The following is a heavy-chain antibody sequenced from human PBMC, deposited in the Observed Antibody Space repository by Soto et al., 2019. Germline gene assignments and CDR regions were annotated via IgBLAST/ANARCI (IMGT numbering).Heavy chain of an antibody. Sequence: QVQLVQSGAEVKKPGASVKVSCKASGYTFTSYAMHWVRQAPGQRLEWMGWINAGNGNTKYSQKFQGRVTITRDPSASTAYMELSSLRSEDTAVYYCARDQRGYSYGYDFYFDYWGQGTLVTVSS. V-gene: IGHV1-3*01. CDR3: ARDQRGYSYGYDFYFDY. CDR1: GYTFTSYA. CDR2: INAGNGNT. J-gene: IGHJ4*02. D-gene: IGHD5-18*01.